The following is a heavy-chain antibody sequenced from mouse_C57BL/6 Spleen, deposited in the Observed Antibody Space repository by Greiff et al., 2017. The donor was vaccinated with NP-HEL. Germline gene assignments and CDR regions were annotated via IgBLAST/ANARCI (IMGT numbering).Heavy chain of an antibody. CDR3: ARSGYGPYFDY. CDR1: GYTFTSYW. J-gene: IGHJ2*01. V-gene: IGHV1-61*01. CDR2: IYPSDSET. Sequence: QVQLQQPGAELVRPGSSVKLSCKASGYTFTSYWMDWVKQRPGQGLEWIGNIYPSDSETHYNQKFKDKATLTVDKSPSTAYMQLSSLTSEDSAVYYCARSGYGPYFDYWGQGTTLTVSS. D-gene: IGHD2-10*02.